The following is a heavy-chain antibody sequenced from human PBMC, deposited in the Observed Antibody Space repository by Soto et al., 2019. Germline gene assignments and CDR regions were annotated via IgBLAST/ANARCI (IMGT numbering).Heavy chain of an antibody. CDR1: GYTFTSYD. J-gene: IGHJ5*02. D-gene: IGHD4-17*01. CDR3: ARRLRRVGWFDP. V-gene: IGHV1-8*01. Sequence: ASVKVSWKAAGYTFTSYDINWVRQATGQGLEWMGWMNPNSGNTGYAQKFQGRVTMTRNTTISTAYMELSSLRSEDTAVYYCARRLRRVGWFDPWGQGTLVTVSS. CDR2: MNPNSGNT.